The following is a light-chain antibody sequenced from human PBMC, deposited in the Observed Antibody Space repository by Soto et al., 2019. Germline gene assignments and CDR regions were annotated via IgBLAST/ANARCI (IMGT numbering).Light chain of an antibody. CDR3: QQYNEYPYT. CDR1: QSISTY. CDR2: RAS. V-gene: IGKV1-5*03. Sequence: DIQMTQSPSTLSESVGDRVSITCRASQSISTYLAWYQQKPGRAPQALIYRASSLESGVPSRFSGSGSGTGFTLTISSLLPDDFATYYCQQYNEYPYTFGQGTKLEIK. J-gene: IGKJ2*01.